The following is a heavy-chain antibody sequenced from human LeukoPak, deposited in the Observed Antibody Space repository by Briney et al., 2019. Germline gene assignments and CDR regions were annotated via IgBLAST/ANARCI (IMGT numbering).Heavy chain of an antibody. Sequence: GGSLRLSCAASGFTVSSNYMSWVRQAPGKGLEWVSLFYSGGSTYYADSVKGRFTISRDNSKNTLYLQMNSLRAEDTAVYYCARAKDLFGESPPNFDYRGQGTLVTVSS. CDR1: GFTVSSNY. J-gene: IGHJ4*02. D-gene: IGHD3-10*01. CDR3: ARAKDLFGESPPNFDY. V-gene: IGHV3-66*01. CDR2: FYSGGST.